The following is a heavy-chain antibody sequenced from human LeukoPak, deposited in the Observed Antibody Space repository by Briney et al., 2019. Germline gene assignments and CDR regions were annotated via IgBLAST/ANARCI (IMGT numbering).Heavy chain of an antibody. CDR3: VSRYCSSSGNY. Sequence: GGSLRLSCATSGFTFSTYWMNWVRQAPGKGLEWVANIKPDGSDKYYVDSVKGRFTISRDNAKNSLYLQMNSLRAEDTAVYYCVSRYCSSSGNYWGQGTLVTVSS. D-gene: IGHD6-6*01. CDR2: IKPDGSDK. V-gene: IGHV3-7*01. J-gene: IGHJ4*02. CDR1: GFTFSTYW.